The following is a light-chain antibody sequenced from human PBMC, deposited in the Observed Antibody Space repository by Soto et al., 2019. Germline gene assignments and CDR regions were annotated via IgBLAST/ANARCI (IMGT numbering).Light chain of an antibody. CDR2: GAS. Sequence: EIVLTQSPGTLSLSPGDSATLSCRASQSVSGYYLAWYQQKPGQAPRLLIYGASSRATGIPDRFSGSGSGTDFTLTISRLEPEDFALYYCQQFGTSPYTFGQGTRLEIK. J-gene: IGKJ2*01. V-gene: IGKV3-20*01. CDR3: QQFGTSPYT. CDR1: QSVSGYY.